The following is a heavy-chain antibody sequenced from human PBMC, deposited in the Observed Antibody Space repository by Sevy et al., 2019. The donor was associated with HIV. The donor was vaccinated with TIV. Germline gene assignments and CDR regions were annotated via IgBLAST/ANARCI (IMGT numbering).Heavy chain of an antibody. CDR2: IRRSSSTI. CDR1: GFTFSDYY. CDR3: ARGHYGLDV. V-gene: IGHV3-11*01. Sequence: LSLTCAASGFTFSDYYMSWIRQAPGKGLEWVSYIRRSSSTIYYADSVKGRFTISRDNAKNSLYLQMNSLRADDTAIYYCARGHYGLDVWGQGTTVTVSS. J-gene: IGHJ6*02.